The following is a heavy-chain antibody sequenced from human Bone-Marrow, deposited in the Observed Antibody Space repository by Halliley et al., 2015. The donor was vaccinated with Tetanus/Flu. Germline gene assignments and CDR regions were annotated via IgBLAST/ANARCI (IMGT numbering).Heavy chain of an antibody. Sequence: TLSLTCSVSGGSISPYYWSWIRQPPGKGLEWIGYIHYNGDTNYSPSLKRRVTMSVDTSKNQFSLRLTSLTAADTAVYFCERLSLSPDFYFDSSAYNFDYWGRGTLVTVSS. CDR1: GGSISPYY. V-gene: IGHV4-59*08. CDR3: ERLSLSPDFYFDSSAYNFDY. CDR2: IHYNGDT. D-gene: IGHD3-22*01. J-gene: IGHJ4*02.